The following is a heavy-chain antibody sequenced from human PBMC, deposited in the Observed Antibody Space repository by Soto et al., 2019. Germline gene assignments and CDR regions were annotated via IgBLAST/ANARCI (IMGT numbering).Heavy chain of an antibody. CDR3: AREGTTLYYFDY. CDR1: GYTFTSYD. Sequence: ASVKVSCKASGYTFTSYDINWARQATGQGLEWMGWMNPNSGNTGYAQKFQGRVTMTRNTSISTAYMELRNLRSDDTAVYYCAREGTTLYYFDYWGQGTLVTVSS. J-gene: IGHJ4*02. V-gene: IGHV1-8*01. D-gene: IGHD4-17*01. CDR2: MNPNSGNT.